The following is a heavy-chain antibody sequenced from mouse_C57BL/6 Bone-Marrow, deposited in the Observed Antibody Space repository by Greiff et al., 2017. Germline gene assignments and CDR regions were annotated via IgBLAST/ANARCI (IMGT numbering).Heavy chain of an antibody. CDR1: GYTFTSYW. Sequence: QVQLKQPGAELVMPGASVKLSCKASGYTFTSYWMHWVKQRPGQGLEWIGEIDPSDSYTNYNQKFKGKSTLTVDKSSSTAYMQLSSLTSEDSAVYYCARSGDGYYGGYFDYWGQGTTLTVSS. CDR3: ARSGDGYYGGYFDY. CDR2: IDPSDSYT. J-gene: IGHJ2*01. V-gene: IGHV1-69*01. D-gene: IGHD2-3*01.